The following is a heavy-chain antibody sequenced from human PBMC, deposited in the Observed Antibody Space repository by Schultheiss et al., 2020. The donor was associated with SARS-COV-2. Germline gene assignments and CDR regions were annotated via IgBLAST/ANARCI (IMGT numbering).Heavy chain of an antibody. D-gene: IGHD2-15*01. Sequence: GGSLRLSCKGSGYSFTSYWIGWVRQMPGKGLEWMGIIYPGDSDTRYSPSFQGQVTISADKSISTAYLQWSSLKASDTAIYYCARQYCSGAFCYDYFDYWGQGALVTVSS. CDR1: GYSFTSYW. J-gene: IGHJ4*02. CDR3: ARQYCSGAFCYDYFDY. V-gene: IGHV5-51*01. CDR2: IYPGDSDT.